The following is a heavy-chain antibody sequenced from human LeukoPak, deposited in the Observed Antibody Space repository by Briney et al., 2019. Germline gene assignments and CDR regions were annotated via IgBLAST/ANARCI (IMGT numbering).Heavy chain of an antibody. Sequence: GGPLRLPCAAPGFTFSNNGMHWVRQAPGKGLEWVAVIWYDGTNKYYADSVKGRFTISRDNSKNTLYLQMNSLRAEDTAVYYCATKRGGYFDYWGQGTLVTVSS. CDR3: ATKRGGYFDY. V-gene: IGHV3-33*01. J-gene: IGHJ4*02. CDR1: GFTFSNNG. CDR2: IWYDGTNK.